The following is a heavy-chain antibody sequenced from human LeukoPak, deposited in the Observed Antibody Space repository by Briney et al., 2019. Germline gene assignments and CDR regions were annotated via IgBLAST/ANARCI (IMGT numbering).Heavy chain of an antibody. CDR1: GFTFRTYA. CDR3: AKGPGLNWFDP. D-gene: IGHD3-9*01. CDR2: ISSGGST. J-gene: IGHJ5*02. V-gene: IGHV3-23*01. Sequence: GGSLRLSCVASGFTFRTYAMSWVRQAPGKGLEWVSGISSGGSTYYADSVKGRFTNSRDSSKNTLYLQMNSLRAEHTAVYYCAKGPGLNWFDPWGQGTLVTVSS.